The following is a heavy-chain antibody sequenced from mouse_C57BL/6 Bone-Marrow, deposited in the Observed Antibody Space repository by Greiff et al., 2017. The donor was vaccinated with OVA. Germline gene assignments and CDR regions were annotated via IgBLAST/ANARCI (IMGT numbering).Heavy chain of an antibody. CDR1: GFTFSSYA. D-gene: IGHD3-3*01. V-gene: IGHV5-4*03. CDR2: ISDGGSYT. Sequence: DVKLVESGGGLVKPGGSLKLSCAASGFTFSSYAMSWVRQTPEKRLEWVATISDGGSYTYYPDNVKGRFTISRDNAKNNLYLQMSHLKSEDTAMYYCAKLGQDFDYWGQGTTLTVSS. J-gene: IGHJ2*01. CDR3: AKLGQDFDY.